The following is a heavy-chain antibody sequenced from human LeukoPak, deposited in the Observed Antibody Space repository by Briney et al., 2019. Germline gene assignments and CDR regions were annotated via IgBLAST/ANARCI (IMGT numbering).Heavy chain of an antibody. CDR3: AWYGVTHGLDV. V-gene: IGHV3-7*01. CDR1: GFSLSNYW. Sequence: GGSLRLSCAASGFSLSNYWMSWVRQAPGKGLEWVANINQDGSDKYYVDSVMGRFTISKDNAKNSVYLQMNNLRPEDTAIYYCAWYGVTHGLDVWGQGTTATVSS. D-gene: IGHD3-10*01. CDR2: INQDGSDK. J-gene: IGHJ6*02.